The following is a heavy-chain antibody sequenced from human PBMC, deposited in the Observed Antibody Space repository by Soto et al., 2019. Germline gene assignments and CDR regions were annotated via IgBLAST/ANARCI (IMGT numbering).Heavy chain of an antibody. V-gene: IGHV1-2*02. D-gene: IGHD6-13*01. Sequence: QVPLVQSGADVKKPGASVKVSCKTSGYTFSGYFMHWLRQAPGQGLEWMGWMNPNSGGTDYAQNFQGRVSMTWDTSISTSYMELSRRRSDDTAIYYCARGYYSSSWRVFGYWGQGTLVTVSS. CDR1: GYTFSGYF. CDR2: MNPNSGGT. CDR3: ARGYYSSSWRVFGY. J-gene: IGHJ4*02.